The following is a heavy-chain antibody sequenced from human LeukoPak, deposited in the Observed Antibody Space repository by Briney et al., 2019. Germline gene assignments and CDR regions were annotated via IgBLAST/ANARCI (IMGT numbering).Heavy chain of an antibody. CDR2: IYYSGST. CDR3: AGYSNWFDP. J-gene: IGHJ5*02. CDR1: GGSISSSSYY. D-gene: IGHD2-15*01. V-gene: IGHV4-39*07. Sequence: PSETLSLTCTVSGGSISSSSYYWGWIRQPPGKGLEWIGSIYYSGSTYYNPSLKSRVTISVDRSKNQFSLKLSSVTAADTAVYYCAGYSNWFDPWGQGTLVTVSS.